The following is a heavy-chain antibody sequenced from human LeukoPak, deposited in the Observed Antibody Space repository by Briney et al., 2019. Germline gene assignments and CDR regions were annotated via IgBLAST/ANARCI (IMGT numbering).Heavy chain of an antibody. Sequence: ASVKVSCKASGYTFTGYYMHWVRQAPGQGLEWMGWINPNSGGTNYAQKFQGRVTMTRDTSISTAYMELSRLRSDDTAVYYCARVPSEPGYYYGMDVWGQGTTVTVSS. CDR1: GYTFTGYY. J-gene: IGHJ6*02. V-gene: IGHV1-2*02. CDR3: ARVPSEPGYYYGMDV. CDR2: INPNSGGT.